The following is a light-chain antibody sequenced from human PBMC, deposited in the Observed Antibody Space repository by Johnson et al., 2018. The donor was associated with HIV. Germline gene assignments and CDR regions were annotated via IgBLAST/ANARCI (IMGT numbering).Light chain of an antibody. Sequence: QSVLTQSPSVSAAPGQKVTISCSGSSSNIGNNYVSWYQQLPGTAPKLLIYDNNKRPSGIPDRFSGSKSGTSATLGITGLQTGDEADYYCGTWDSSLSARYVFGTGTKVTVL. J-gene: IGLJ1*01. V-gene: IGLV1-51*01. CDR3: GTWDSSLSARYV. CDR1: SSNIGNNY. CDR2: DNN.